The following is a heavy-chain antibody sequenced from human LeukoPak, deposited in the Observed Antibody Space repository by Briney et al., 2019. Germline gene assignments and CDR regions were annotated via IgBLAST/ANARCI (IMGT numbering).Heavy chain of an antibody. CDR1: GGSISSGGYY. J-gene: IGHJ4*02. D-gene: IGHD1-26*01. CDR3: ARVGASTRNFDY. V-gene: IGHV4-61*08. Sequence: PSETLSLTCTVSGGSISSGGYYWSWIRQHPGKGLEWIGYIYYSGNTYYNPSLKSRVTISVDTSNNQFSLKLSSVTAADTAVYYCARVGASTRNFDYWGQGTLVTVSS. CDR2: IYYSGNT.